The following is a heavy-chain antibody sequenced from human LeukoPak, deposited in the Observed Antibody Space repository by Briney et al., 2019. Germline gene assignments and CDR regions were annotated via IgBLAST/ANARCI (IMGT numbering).Heavy chain of an antibody. V-gene: IGHV3-23*01. D-gene: IGHD2-2*01. CDR3: AQDLGYCSTTSCLP. CDR2: ISGSGGST. J-gene: IGHJ5*02. Sequence: GGSLRLSCAASGFTVSSYAMNWVRQAPGKGLEWVSSISGSGGSTYYADSVEGWFTISRDNSKKTLYLQMNSLRAEDTAIYYCAQDLGYCSTTSCLPWGQGTLVTVSS. CDR1: GFTVSSYA.